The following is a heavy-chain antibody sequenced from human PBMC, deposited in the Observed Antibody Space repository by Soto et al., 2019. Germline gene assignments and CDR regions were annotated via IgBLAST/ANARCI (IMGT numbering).Heavy chain of an antibody. CDR2: IIPIFGTA. CDR3: AGDGLTPTEPTYGMDA. Sequence: GASVKVSCKASGGTFSSYAISWVRQAPGQGLEWMGGIIPIFGTANYAQKFQGRVTITADESTSTAYMELSSLRSEDTAVYYCAGDGLTPTEPTYGMDAGGQGTKVNV. CDR1: GGTFSSYA. D-gene: IGHD3-22*01. V-gene: IGHV1-69*13. J-gene: IGHJ6*02.